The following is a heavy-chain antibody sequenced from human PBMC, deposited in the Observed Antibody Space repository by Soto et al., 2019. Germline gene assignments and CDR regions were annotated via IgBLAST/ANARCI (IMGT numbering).Heavy chain of an antibody. D-gene: IGHD7-27*01. V-gene: IGHV3-23*01. J-gene: IGHJ2*01. CDR2: ISGGGDAA. Sequence: EVQVLESGGGLVQPGGSLRLSCAGSGFTFINYAMNWVRQAPGKGLEWVSSISGGGDAAFFPDSVRRRFTISRDNSKNTVTLQMNSLGVDDTAVYYCARKILGSTTRPNYWYFDLWGRGTLVTVSS. CDR1: GFTFINYA. CDR3: ARKILGSTTRPNYWYFDL.